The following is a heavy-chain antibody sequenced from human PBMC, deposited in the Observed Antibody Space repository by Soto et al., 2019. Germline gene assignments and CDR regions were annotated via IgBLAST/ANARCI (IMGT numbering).Heavy chain of an antibody. CDR2: ISGSGGST. J-gene: IGHJ6*03. D-gene: IGHD2-15*01. V-gene: IGHV3-23*01. Sequence: EVQLLESGGGLVQPGGSLRLSCAASGFTFSSYAMSWVRQAPGKGLEWVSAISGSGGSTYYADSVKGRFTISRDNSNNTLYLQMNSLRAEDTAVYYCAKVVVAAPRNYYYYYMDVWGKGTTVTVSS. CDR1: GFTFSSYA. CDR3: AKVVVAAPRNYYYYYMDV.